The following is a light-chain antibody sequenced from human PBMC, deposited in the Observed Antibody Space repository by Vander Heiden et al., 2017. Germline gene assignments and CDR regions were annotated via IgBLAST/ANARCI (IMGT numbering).Light chain of an antibody. CDR1: QIVSSSY. V-gene: IGKV3-20*01. J-gene: IGKJ2*01. CDR2: AAS. CDR3: QQYGSSPGT. Sequence: EIVLTQSPGTLSLSPGERATLSCRASQIVSSSYLAWYQQKPGQAPRLLMYAASSRATGIPDRFSGSGSGTDFTLTISRLEPEDFAVYYCQQYGSSPGTFGQWTKLEIK.